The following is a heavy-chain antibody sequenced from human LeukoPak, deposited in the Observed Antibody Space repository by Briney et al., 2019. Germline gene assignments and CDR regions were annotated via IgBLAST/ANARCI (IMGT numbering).Heavy chain of an antibody. Sequence: PGGSLRLSCAASGFIFSSYDMHWVRQATGKGLEWVSAIGTAGDTYYPGSVKGRFTIPRENAKNSLYLQMNSLRAGDTAVYYCARASVNWFGRHYAFDIWGQGTMVTVSS. CDR1: GFIFSSYD. J-gene: IGHJ3*02. V-gene: IGHV3-13*01. D-gene: IGHD3-10*01. CDR3: ARASVNWFGRHYAFDI. CDR2: IGTAGDT.